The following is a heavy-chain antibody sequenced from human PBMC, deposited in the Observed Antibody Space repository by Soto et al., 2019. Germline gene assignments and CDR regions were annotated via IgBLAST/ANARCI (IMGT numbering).Heavy chain of an antibody. V-gene: IGHV4-34*01. CDR2: INHSGST. Sequence: SSETLSLTCAVYGGSFSGYYWSWIRQPPGKGLEWIGEINHSGSTNYNPSLKSRVTISVDTSKNQFSLKLSSVTAADTAVYYCARRKRGYSYGYYYYGMDVWGQGTTVTV. D-gene: IGHD5-18*01. CDR3: ARRKRGYSYGYYYYGMDV. CDR1: GGSFSGYY. J-gene: IGHJ6*02.